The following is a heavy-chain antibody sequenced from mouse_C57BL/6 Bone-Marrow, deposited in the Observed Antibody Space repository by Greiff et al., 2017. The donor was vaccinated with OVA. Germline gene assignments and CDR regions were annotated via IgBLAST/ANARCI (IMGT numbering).Heavy chain of an antibody. CDR2: IRSKSNNYAT. CDR3: VSRGIYYDYGGSYYFDY. CDR1: GFRFNTYA. J-gene: IGHJ2*01. Sequence: EAGGGLVQPKGSLKLSCAASGFRFNTYAMNWVRPAPGKGLEWVARIRSKSNNYATYYADSVKDRFTISRDDSESMLYLQMNNLKTEDTAMYYCVSRGIYYDYGGSYYFDYWGQGTTLTVSS. V-gene: IGHV10-1*01. D-gene: IGHD2-4*01.